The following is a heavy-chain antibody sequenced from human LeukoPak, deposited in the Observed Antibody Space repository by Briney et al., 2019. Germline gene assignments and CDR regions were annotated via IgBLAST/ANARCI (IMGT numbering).Heavy chain of an antibody. D-gene: IGHD1-26*01. Sequence: KPSETLSLTCAVSVGSISTYYGSWIRQTPRKGLEWIGYVYYTGSTNANPSLKSRGTISVDTSKNQVSLKLTSVTAADTAVYYCARGDRDPSRPDYWGQGTLVTVSS. CDR3: ARGDRDPSRPDY. CDR1: VGSISTYY. CDR2: VYYTGST. V-gene: IGHV4-59*01. J-gene: IGHJ4*02.